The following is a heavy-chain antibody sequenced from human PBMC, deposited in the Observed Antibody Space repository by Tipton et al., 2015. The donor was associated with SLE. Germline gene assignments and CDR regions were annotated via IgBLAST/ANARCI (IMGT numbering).Heavy chain of an antibody. CDR1: GGSISSYY. CDR3: ARDNGDYYFDY. CDR2: IYYSGST. J-gene: IGHJ4*02. Sequence: TLSLTCTVSGGSISSYYWTWIRQPPGKGLECIGYIYYSGSTNYNPSLKSRVTISVDTSKNQFSLKLSPVTAADTAVYYCARDNGDYYFDYWGQGTLVTVSS. V-gene: IGHV4-59*12. D-gene: IGHD4-17*01.